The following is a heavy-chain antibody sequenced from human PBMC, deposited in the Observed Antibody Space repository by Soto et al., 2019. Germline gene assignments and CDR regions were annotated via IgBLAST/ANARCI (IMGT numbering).Heavy chain of an antibody. V-gene: IGHV4-34*01. J-gene: IGHJ4*02. CDR1: GGSFSGYY. CDR2: INHSGST. CDR3: ARSSSWRYYFDY. D-gene: IGHD6-13*01. Sequence: PSETLSLTCAVYGGSFSGYYWSWIRRPPGKGLEWIGEINHSGSTNYNPSLKSRVTISVDTSKNQFSLELSSVTAADTAVYYCARSSSWRYYFDYWGQGTLVTVS.